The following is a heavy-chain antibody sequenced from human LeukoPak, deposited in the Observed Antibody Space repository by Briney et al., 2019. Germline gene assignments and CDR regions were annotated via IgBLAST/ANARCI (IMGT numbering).Heavy chain of an antibody. CDR3: ARAYYYGSGSYYGMDV. CDR1: GGTFSSYA. V-gene: IGHV1-69*01. D-gene: IGHD3-10*01. J-gene: IGHJ6*02. Sequence: SVKVSCKASGGTFSSYAISWVRQAPGQGLERMRGIIPIFGTANYAQKFQGRVTITADESTSTAYMELSSLRSEDTAVYYCARAYYYGSGSYYGMDVWGQGTTVTVSS. CDR2: IIPIFGTA.